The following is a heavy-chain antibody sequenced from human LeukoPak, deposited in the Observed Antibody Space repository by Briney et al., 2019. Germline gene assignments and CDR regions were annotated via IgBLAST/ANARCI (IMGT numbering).Heavy chain of an antibody. CDR1: GLNFKFYA. V-gene: IGHV3-21*01. Sequence: GGSLTLSCAVSGLNFKFYAMSWVRQAPGKRLEWVSIISSGSSAIFSADALKGRFTISRDDAKNLLYLDMNSLRAEDTAVYYCARGHTAVTRHFDFWGQGTLVTVSS. J-gene: IGHJ4*02. CDR2: ISSGSSAI. D-gene: IGHD4-17*01. CDR3: ARGHTAVTRHFDF.